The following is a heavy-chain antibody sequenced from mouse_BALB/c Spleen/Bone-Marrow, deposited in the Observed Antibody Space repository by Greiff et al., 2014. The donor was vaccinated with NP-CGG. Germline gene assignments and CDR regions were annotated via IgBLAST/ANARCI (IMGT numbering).Heavy chain of an antibody. V-gene: IGHV14-3*02. CDR1: GFNIKDTY. CDR2: IDPANGNT. D-gene: IGHD3-1*01. J-gene: IGHJ3*01. CDR3: ARRAARATGFAY. Sequence: VQLQQSGAELVKPGASVKLSCTASGFNIKDTYMHWVKQRPEQGLEWIGRIDPANGNTKYDPKFQGKATITADTSSNTAYLQLSSLTSEDTAVYYWARRAARATGFAYWGQGTLVTVSA.